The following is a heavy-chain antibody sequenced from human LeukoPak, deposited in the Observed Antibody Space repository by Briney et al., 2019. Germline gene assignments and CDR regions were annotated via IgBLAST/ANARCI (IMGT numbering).Heavy chain of an antibody. Sequence: PSETLSLTCAVYGGSFSGYYWSWLRQPPGKGLEWIGYVYYSGSTNYNPSLKSRVTISVDTSKNQFSLKLSSVTAADTAVYYCARMYYYGSGSYYHFDYWGQGTLVTVSS. J-gene: IGHJ4*02. CDR2: VYYSGST. CDR3: ARMYYYGSGSYYHFDY. CDR1: GGSFSGYY. D-gene: IGHD3-10*01. V-gene: IGHV4-59*01.